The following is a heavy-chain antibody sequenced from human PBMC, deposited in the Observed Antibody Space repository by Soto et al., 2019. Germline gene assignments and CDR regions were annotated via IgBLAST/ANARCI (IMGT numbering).Heavy chain of an antibody. D-gene: IGHD3-16*01. CDR1: GGTISSWY. CDR2: IYYSGST. J-gene: IGHJ4*02. V-gene: IGHV4-59*08. Sequence: SETLSLTCTVSGGTISSWYCSWIRQPPGKGLEWIGYIYYSGSTNCNPSLKSRVTISVDTSKNQFSLKLSSVTAADTAVYYCARRYASTIDYWGQGTL. CDR3: ARRYASTIDY.